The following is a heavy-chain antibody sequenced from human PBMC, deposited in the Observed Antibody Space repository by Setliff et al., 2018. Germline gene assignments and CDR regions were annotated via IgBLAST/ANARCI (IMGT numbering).Heavy chain of an antibody. J-gene: IGHJ4*02. Sequence: AASVKVSCKSSGFTFTDYGITWVRQVPGQGLERMGWINNYNFNTQYAQKLQGRVTVTTDTSTTTAYMELRSLRADDTAVYYCARINFYVSSGYYYAPELWGQGTTVTVSS. CDR3: ARINFYVSSGYYYAPEL. D-gene: IGHD3-22*01. V-gene: IGHV1-18*01. CDR2: INNYNFNT. CDR1: GFTFTDYG.